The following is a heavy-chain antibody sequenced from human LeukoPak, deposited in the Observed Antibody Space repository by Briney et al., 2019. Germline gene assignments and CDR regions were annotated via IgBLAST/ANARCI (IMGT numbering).Heavy chain of an antibody. CDR3: TREYGFMTTVFHAFDI. V-gene: IGHV4-4*02. D-gene: IGHD4-17*01. J-gene: IGHJ3*02. Sequence: PSETLSLTCAVSGGSIGSSNWWTWVRQPPGKGLEWIGEIYHSGSTNYNPSLKSRVTISVDKSKSQFSLKLSSVTAADTAIYYCTREYGFMTTVFHAFDIWGQGTMVTVSS. CDR2: IYHSGST. CDR1: GGSIGSSNW.